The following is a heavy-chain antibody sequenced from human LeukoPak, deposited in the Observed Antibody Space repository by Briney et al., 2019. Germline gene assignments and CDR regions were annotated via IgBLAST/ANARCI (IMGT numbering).Heavy chain of an antibody. Sequence: SQTLSLTCAISGDSVSNSSAAWNWIRQSPSRGLEWLGRTFYRSKWGTNYALSVKSRITINADTFKNQISLRLNSVTPEDSAIYCARGTGAPGFGFWGQGTLVTVSS. CDR1: GDSVSNSSAA. V-gene: IGHV6-1*01. D-gene: IGHD1-26*01. J-gene: IGHJ4*02. CDR2: TFYRSKWGT. CDR3: ARGTGAPGFGF.